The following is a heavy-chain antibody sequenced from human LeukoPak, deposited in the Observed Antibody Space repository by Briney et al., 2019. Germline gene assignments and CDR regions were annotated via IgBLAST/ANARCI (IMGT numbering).Heavy chain of an antibody. CDR3: VRDGAFRIYDY. Sequence: GGSLRLSCAASGFTFSSYWMTWVRQAPGKGLEWVASIKQDGNEKYYVDSVKGRFTISRDNARNSLYLQMSSLRADDTAVYYCVRDGAFRIYDYWGQGTLVTVSS. J-gene: IGHJ4*02. CDR2: IKQDGNEK. D-gene: IGHD3-3*02. V-gene: IGHV3-7*01. CDR1: GFTFSSYW.